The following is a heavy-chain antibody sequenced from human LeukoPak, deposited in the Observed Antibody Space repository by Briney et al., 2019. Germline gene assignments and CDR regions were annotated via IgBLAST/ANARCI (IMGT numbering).Heavy chain of an antibody. CDR3: ARVPITVSGVLYYFDY. V-gene: IGHV3-21*06. CDR2: ISSNSDYI. Sequence: GGSLRLSCAASGFIFGNYAMSWVRPAPGKGLEWVSSISSNSDYIYYVDSIKGRFSISRDNANNSLHLRMNSLRAEDTAVYYCARVPITVSGVLYYFDYWGQGILVTVSS. J-gene: IGHJ4*02. D-gene: IGHD6-19*01. CDR1: GFIFGNYA.